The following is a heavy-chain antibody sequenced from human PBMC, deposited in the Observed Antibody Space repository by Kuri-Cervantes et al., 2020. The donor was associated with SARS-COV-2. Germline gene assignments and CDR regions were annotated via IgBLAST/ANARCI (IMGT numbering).Heavy chain of an antibody. D-gene: IGHD3-22*01. CDR2: ISYDGSNK. J-gene: IGHJ3*02. CDR1: GFTFSSYA. Sequence: GESLKISCAASGFTFSSYAMHWVRQAPGKGLEWVAVISYDGSNKYYADSVKGRFTISRDNSKNTLYLQMNSLRAEDTAVYYCARGGLPITTGDGAFDIWGQGTMVTVSS. V-gene: IGHV3-30-3*01. CDR3: ARGGLPITTGDGAFDI.